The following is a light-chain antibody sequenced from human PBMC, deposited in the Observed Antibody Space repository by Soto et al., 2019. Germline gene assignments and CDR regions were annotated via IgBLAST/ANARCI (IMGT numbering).Light chain of an antibody. Sequence: EIVLTQSPGTLSLSPGERATLSCRASQSLSSNYLAWYQQKPGQAPRLLIYGASSRATGIPDRFSGSGSGTDFTLTIPRLEPEDFAMYYCQQYGSSPPTFGQGTKLEIK. V-gene: IGKV3-20*01. CDR1: QSLSSNY. CDR2: GAS. CDR3: QQYGSSPPT. J-gene: IGKJ2*01.